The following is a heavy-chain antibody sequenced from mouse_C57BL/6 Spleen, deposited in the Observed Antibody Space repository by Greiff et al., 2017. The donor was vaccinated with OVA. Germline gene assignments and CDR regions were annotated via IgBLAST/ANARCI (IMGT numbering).Heavy chain of an antibody. V-gene: IGHV1-7*01. CDR3: AREGYDYGAWFAY. D-gene: IGHD2-4*01. CDR2: INPSSGYT. Sequence: QVQLQQSGAELAKPGASAKLSCKASGYTFTSYWMHWVKQRPGQGLEWIGYINPSSGYTKYNQKFKDKATLTADKSSSTAYMQLSSLTYEDSAVYYCAREGYDYGAWFAYWGQGTLVTVSA. CDR1: GYTFTSYW. J-gene: IGHJ3*01.